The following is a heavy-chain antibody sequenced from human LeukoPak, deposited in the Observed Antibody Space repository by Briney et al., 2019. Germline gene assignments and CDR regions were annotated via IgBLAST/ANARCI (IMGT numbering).Heavy chain of an antibody. CDR1: GYIFTNYW. D-gene: IGHD2-15*01. V-gene: IGHV5-51*01. J-gene: IGHJ4*02. CDR2: IYSGDSDV. Sequence: GESLEISCTGSGYIFTNYWIGWVRQMPGEGLEWMGIIYSGDSDVRYSPSFQGQVTISVDRSISTAHLLGSSLKASDTAIYYGARTRTLSTPPDFWGKGTLVTVSA. CDR3: ARTRTLSTPPDF.